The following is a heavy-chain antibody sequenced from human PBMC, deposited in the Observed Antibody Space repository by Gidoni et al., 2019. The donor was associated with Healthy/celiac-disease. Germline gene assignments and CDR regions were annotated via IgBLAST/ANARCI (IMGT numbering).Heavy chain of an antibody. V-gene: IGHV4-38-2*02. D-gene: IGHD2-15*01. CDR2: IYHRGST. J-gene: IGHJ4*02. CDR1: GYSISSGYC. Sequence: QVQLQESGTGLAKPSATLSLTCTVSGYSISSGYCWGWIRQPPGQGLEWIGSIYHRGSTYYNPSLKSLVTISVDTSKTQFSLKLSSVTAADTAVYYCARVPIVVVVATSGYWGQGTLVTVSS. CDR3: ARVPIVVVVATSGY.